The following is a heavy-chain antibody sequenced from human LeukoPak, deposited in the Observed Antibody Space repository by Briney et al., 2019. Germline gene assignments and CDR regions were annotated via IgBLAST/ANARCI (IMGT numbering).Heavy chain of an antibody. CDR2: INHSGST. Sequence: PSETLSLTCAVYGGSFSGYYWSWIRQPPGKGLEWIGEINHSGSTNYNPSLKSRVTISVDTSKNQFSLKLSSVTAADTAVYYCARRGHQQLSRWGQGTLVTVSS. V-gene: IGHV4-34*01. CDR3: ARRGHQQLSR. D-gene: IGHD6-13*01. CDR1: GGSFSGYY. J-gene: IGHJ4*02.